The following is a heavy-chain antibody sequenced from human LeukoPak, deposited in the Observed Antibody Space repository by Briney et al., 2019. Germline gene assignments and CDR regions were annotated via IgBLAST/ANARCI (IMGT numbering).Heavy chain of an antibody. Sequence: ASVKVSCKASGYTFTGYYMHWVRQAPGQGLEWMGWINPNSGGTNYAQKFQGRVTMTEDTSTDTAYMELSSLRSDDTAVYYCARDPRYYYGSGSAFDYWGQGTLVTVSS. CDR3: ARDPRYYYGSGSAFDY. CDR1: GYTFTGYY. J-gene: IGHJ4*02. D-gene: IGHD3-10*01. V-gene: IGHV1-2*02. CDR2: INPNSGGT.